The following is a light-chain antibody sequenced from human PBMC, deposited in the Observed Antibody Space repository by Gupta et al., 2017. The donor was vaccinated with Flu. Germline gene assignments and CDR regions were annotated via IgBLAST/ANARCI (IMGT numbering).Light chain of an antibody. CDR3: QQYYGTPYS. Sequence: DIVVTQSPVSLTVSLGERATINCKSSQSILYSSNNKNYLAWYQQKPGQPPKLLIYWASTRESGVPDRFSGSGSGTDFTLTISSLQAEDVAVYYCQQYYGTPYSFGQGTKLEIK. J-gene: IGKJ2*03. CDR1: QSILYSSNNKNY. V-gene: IGKV4-1*01. CDR2: WAS.